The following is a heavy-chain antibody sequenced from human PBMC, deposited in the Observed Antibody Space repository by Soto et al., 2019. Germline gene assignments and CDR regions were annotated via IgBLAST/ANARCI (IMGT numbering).Heavy chain of an antibody. CDR2: IYHSGSI. CDR3: ARGPPFGY. V-gene: IGHV4-30-2*01. Sequence: QLQLQESGSGLVKPSQTLSLTCAVSGGSISSGGYSWSWIRQPPGKGLEWIGYIYHSGSIYHNPSLKSRVTISVDRSKNQFSLKLSSVTAADTAVYYGARGPPFGYWGQGTLVTVSS. CDR1: GGSISSGGYS. J-gene: IGHJ4*02.